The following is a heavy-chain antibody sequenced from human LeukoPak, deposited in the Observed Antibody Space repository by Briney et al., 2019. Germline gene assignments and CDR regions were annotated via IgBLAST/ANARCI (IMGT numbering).Heavy chain of an antibody. J-gene: IGHJ4*02. CDR3: VKITSVTGGDC. CDR2: ISSNGGSS. V-gene: IGHV3-64D*09. D-gene: IGHD1-1*01. Sequence: GGSLRLCCSASGFTFSAYAMYWVRQAPGKGLEYVSGISSNGGSSFYADSVKGRFTISRDNSKNTLYLQMSSLRAEDTAVYYCVKITSVTGGDCWGQGTRLTVSS. CDR1: GFTFSAYA.